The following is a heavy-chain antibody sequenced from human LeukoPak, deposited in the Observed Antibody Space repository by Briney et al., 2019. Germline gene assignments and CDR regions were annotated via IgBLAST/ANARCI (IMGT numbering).Heavy chain of an antibody. J-gene: IGHJ5*02. V-gene: IGHV1-2*02. CDR1: GYTFTGYY. D-gene: IGHD1-26*01. Sequence: ASVKVSCKASGYTFTGYYMRWVRQAPGQGLEWMGWIDPNSGGTGYTQKFQGRVTMTRDMSTSTDYMELSSLRSEDTAIYYCARDNSVGDNAWWFDPWGQGTLVTVSS. CDR2: IDPNSGGT. CDR3: ARDNSVGDNAWWFDP.